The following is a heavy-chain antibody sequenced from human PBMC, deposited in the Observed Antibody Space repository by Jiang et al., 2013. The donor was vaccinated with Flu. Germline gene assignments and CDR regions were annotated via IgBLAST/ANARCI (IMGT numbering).Heavy chain of an antibody. D-gene: IGHD4-17*01. CDR1: GYTFTSYG. CDR2: ISAYNGNT. CDR3: ASYPLGDYYYYYGMDV. J-gene: IGHJ6*02. Sequence: SGAEVKKPGASVKVSCKASGYTFTSYGISWVRQAPGQGLEWMGWISAYNGNTNYAQKLQGRVTMTTDTSTSTAYMELRSLRSDDTAVYYCASYPLGDYYYYYGMDVWGQGTTVTVSS. V-gene: IGHV1-18*01.